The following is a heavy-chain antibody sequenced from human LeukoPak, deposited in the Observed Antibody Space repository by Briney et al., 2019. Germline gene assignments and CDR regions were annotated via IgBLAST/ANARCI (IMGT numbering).Heavy chain of an antibody. CDR3: AIDGYGDSEYFQH. V-gene: IGHV4-31*03. D-gene: IGHD4-17*01. Sequence: PSQTLSLTCTVSGGSISSGGYYWSWIRQHPGKGLEWIGYIYYSGSTYYNPSLKSRVTISVDTSKSQFSLKLSSVTAADTAVYYCAIDGYGDSEYFQHWGQGTLVTVSS. J-gene: IGHJ1*01. CDR1: GGSISSGGYY. CDR2: IYYSGST.